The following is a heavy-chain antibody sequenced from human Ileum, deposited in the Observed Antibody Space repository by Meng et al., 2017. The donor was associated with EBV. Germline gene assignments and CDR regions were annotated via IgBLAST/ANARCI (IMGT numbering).Heavy chain of an antibody. D-gene: IGHD1-14*01. CDR2: IRDKANSYST. V-gene: IGHV3-72*01. Sequence: QLVESGGSLSQPGGSMRLSCAASGLTYNDPFMNWVRQAPGKGLEWVGLIRDKANSYSTEYAASVKGRFTISRDDSKNLLYLQMNSLKSEDTAVYYCTTDWNHCPDFWGRGTLVTVSS. CDR3: TTDWNHCPDF. J-gene: IGHJ2*01. CDR1: GLTYNDPF.